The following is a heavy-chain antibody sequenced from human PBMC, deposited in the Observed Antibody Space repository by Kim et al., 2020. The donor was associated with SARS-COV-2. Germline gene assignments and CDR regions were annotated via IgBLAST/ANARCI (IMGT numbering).Heavy chain of an antibody. J-gene: IGHJ6*02. Sequence: SQTLSLTCAISGDSVSSNSAVWNWIRQSPTRGLEWLGRTSYRSKWYYDYAPSVKGRITIIADTSNNQFSLHLNSVTPEDTAVYYCARFRLRAADDVDVWGQGTTVTVSS. CDR1: GDSVSSNSAV. D-gene: IGHD6-25*01. CDR2: TSYRSKWYY. V-gene: IGHV6-1*01. CDR3: ARFRLRAADDVDV.